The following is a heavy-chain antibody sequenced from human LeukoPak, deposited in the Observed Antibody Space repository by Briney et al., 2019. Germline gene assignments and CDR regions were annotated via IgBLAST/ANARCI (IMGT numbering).Heavy chain of an antibody. CDR1: GFTVSNNY. CDR3: ARGTPILLDY. CDR2: IYNSATT. Sequence: GGSLRLSCAASGFTVSNNYMSWVRQAPGKGLEWVSVIYNSATTYYADSVKGRFTISRDNSKNTLYLQMSSLRDEDTAVYYCARGTPILLDYWGQGTLVTVSS. V-gene: IGHV3-66*01. J-gene: IGHJ4*02.